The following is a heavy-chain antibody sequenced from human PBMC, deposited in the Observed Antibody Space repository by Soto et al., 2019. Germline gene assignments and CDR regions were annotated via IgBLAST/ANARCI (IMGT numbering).Heavy chain of an antibody. J-gene: IGHJ5*02. CDR3: AKSIIRFLEWSSPFDP. V-gene: IGHV1-2*02. CDR2: INPNSGAT. CDR1: GYTFTGYY. Sequence: QVQLVQSGAEVKKPGASVKVSCKASGYTFTGYYLHWVRQAPRQRLEWMGWINPNSGATNYAENLQGRVTLTRDTSISTAYMELTRLTSEDTAVYYCAKSIIRFLEWSSPFDPWGQGTLVTVSS. D-gene: IGHD3-3*01.